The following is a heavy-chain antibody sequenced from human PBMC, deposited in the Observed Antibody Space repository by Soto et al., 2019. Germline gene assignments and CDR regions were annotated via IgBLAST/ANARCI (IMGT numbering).Heavy chain of an antibody. J-gene: IGHJ6*02. CDR1: RGTFSSYA. Sequence: SVKVSCQSTRGTFSSYAISGVRQAPGQGLEWMGGIIPIFGTANYTQKFHGRVTITADESTSTAYIELSSLRSEDTAVYFCARDWGVYCRADYYYYGLDVWGQGTTVTVSS. CDR2: IIPIFGTA. CDR3: ARDWGVYCRADYYYYGLDV. V-gene: IGHV1-69*13. D-gene: IGHD2-15*01.